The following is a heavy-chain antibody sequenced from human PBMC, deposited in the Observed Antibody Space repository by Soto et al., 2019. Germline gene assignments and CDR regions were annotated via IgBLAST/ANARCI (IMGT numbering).Heavy chain of an antibody. V-gene: IGHV3-30*04. CDR1: GFVFSRYS. D-gene: IGHD3-22*01. Sequence: QVRLVESGGAVVQPGRSLKLSCATSGFVFSRYSMHWVRQSPGKGLEWVAVISHDANQTFYAESVRGRFTISKDRSMNTLFLQMNTLKNEDSATYHCARDASRDGYTWGQGTRVTVSS. CDR3: ARDASRDGYT. CDR2: ISHDANQT. J-gene: IGHJ5*02.